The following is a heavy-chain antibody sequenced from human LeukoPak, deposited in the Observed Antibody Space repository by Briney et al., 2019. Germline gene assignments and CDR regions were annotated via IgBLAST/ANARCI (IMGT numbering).Heavy chain of an antibody. Sequence: ASVTVSCKASGGTFSDHIIFWVRQAPGQGLEWMGGISPLLGASNHTQRFQDRVRITADESASTAYMELSNLRSADTAVYYCAAYDILTGFDYWGQGTLVTVSS. CDR1: GGTFSDHI. J-gene: IGHJ4*02. D-gene: IGHD3-9*01. V-gene: IGHV1-69*13. CDR2: ISPLLGAS. CDR3: AAYDILTGFDY.